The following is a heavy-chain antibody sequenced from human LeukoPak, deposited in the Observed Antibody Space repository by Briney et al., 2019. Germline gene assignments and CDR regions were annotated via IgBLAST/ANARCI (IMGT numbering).Heavy chain of an antibody. Sequence: SETLSLTCAVHGGSFSGSYWSWIRQTPGKGLVWIGEINHTGSTNYNPSLKSRATISVDMSKNQFSLKVSSVTAADTAVYYCARTTYIAAAGMFDYWGRGTLVTVSS. CDR3: ARTTYIAAAGMFDY. CDR1: GGSFSGSY. D-gene: IGHD6-13*01. V-gene: IGHV4-34*01. CDR2: INHTGST. J-gene: IGHJ4*02.